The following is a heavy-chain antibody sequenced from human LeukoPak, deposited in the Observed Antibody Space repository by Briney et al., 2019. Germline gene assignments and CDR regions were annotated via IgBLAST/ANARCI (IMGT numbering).Heavy chain of an antibody. J-gene: IGHJ4*02. CDR2: ISSSCNTI. Sequence: PGGALRLSCAASGFTFSSYEMNWVRQAPGKGLEWVSYISSSCNTIYYADSVKGRVTISRDNAKNSLYLQMNSLRAENTAVYYCARAAIAAAGGIDYWGQGTLVPVSS. CDR3: ARAAIAAAGGIDY. V-gene: IGHV3-48*03. CDR1: GFTFSSYE. D-gene: IGHD6-13*01.